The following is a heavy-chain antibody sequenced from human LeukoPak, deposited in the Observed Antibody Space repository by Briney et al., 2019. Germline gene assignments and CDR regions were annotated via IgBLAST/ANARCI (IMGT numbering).Heavy chain of an antibody. CDR2: ISAYNGNT. CDR3: ARDLESYSQHWYFDL. V-gene: IGHV1-18*01. Sequence: GASVKVSCKASGGTFSTYSTSWVRQAPGQGLEWMGWISAYNGNTNYAQKLQGRVTMTTDTSTSTAYMELRSLRSDDTAVYYCARDLESYSQHWYFDLWGRGTLVTVSS. CDR1: GGTFSTYS. D-gene: IGHD1-26*01. J-gene: IGHJ2*01.